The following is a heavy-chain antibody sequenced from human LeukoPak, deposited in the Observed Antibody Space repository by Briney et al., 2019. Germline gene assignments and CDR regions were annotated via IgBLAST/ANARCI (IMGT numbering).Heavy chain of an antibody. J-gene: IGHJ3*02. CDR1: GASLSLYY. V-gene: IGHV4-4*07. CDR2: VHATGTT. D-gene: IGHD2-2*01. CDR3: ARVGGYCSSTSCYFGVPYAFDI. Sequence: SETLSLTCSVSGASLSLYYWSWIRQSAGKRPEWIGRVHATGTTNYNPSLKSRVTLSVDTFKRQFSLKLKSVTAADTAVYYCARVGGYCSSTSCYFGVPYAFDIWGQGTMVTVSS.